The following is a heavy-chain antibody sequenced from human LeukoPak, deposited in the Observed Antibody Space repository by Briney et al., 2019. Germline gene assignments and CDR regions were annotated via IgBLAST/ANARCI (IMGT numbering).Heavy chain of an antibody. D-gene: IGHD3-10*01. Sequence: SETLSLTCSVSGGSISSSNYYWGWVRQPPGKGLEWIGSFYYSGSTYYNPSLKSRVTIFADTSKNQFSLKVRSVTAADTAVYYCANRGNYGYFDYWGQGTLVTLSS. CDR1: GGSISSSNYY. V-gene: IGHV4-39*01. J-gene: IGHJ4*02. CDR2: FYYSGST. CDR3: ANRGNYGYFDY.